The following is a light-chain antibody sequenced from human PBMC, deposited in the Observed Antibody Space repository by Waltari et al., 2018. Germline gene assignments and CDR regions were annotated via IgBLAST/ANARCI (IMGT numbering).Light chain of an antibody. J-gene: IGLJ3*02. CDR1: DLGRNS. Sequence: SYVLTQAPSVSVAPGQAARITCEGDDLGRNSVHWYQQKPGHAPLLVVYDNRVRPSGIPDRFSGSNSGNTATLTISGVEAGDEADYYCQVRDSSSDYRVFGGGTKLTVL. V-gene: IGLV3-21*02. CDR2: DNR. CDR3: QVRDSSSDYRV.